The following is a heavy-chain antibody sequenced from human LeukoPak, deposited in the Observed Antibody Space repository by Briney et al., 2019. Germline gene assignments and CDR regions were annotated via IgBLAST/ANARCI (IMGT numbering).Heavy chain of an antibody. CDR3: ARDHNWGPDY. V-gene: IGHV1-2*02. CDR1: GFTFTGHY. D-gene: IGHD7-27*01. Sequence: ASVKVSCKTSGFTFTGHYMHWLRQAPGQGLEWMGWINANTGVTHYAVKFQGKVTITRDTSISTVYMDLSSLQSDDTAVYYCARDHNWGPDYWGQGTLVLVSS. J-gene: IGHJ4*02. CDR2: INANTGVT.